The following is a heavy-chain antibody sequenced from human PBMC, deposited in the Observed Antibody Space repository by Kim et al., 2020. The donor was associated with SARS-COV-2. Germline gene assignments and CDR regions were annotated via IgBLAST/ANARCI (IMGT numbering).Heavy chain of an antibody. J-gene: IGHJ5*02. Sequence: GGSLRLSCEASGFTFDDYAMHWVRHAPGKGLEWVSGINWNSGTIIYAGSVKGRFTISRDNAQNSVYLQMNSLRVEDTALYYCAKDKGSSGWYTLDLCGQGTLVTVSS. CDR2: INWNSGTI. V-gene: IGHV3-9*01. CDR1: GFTFDDYA. D-gene: IGHD6-19*01. CDR3: AKDKGSSGWYTLDL.